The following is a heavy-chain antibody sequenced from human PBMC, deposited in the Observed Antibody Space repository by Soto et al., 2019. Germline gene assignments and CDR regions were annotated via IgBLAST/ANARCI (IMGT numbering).Heavy chain of an antibody. D-gene: IGHD3-10*01. CDR1: RFSFTSSA. V-gene: IGHV1-58*01. Sequence: ASVKVSCKACRFSFTSSAVQWVRQARGQRLEWIGWIVVGSGNTNYAQKFQERVTITRDMSTSTAYMELSSLRSEDTAVYYCAAGVMVRGVIIRHEYYYYYGMEVWGQGTTVTVSS. J-gene: IGHJ6*02. CDR3: AAGVMVRGVIIRHEYYYYYGMEV. CDR2: IVVGSGNT.